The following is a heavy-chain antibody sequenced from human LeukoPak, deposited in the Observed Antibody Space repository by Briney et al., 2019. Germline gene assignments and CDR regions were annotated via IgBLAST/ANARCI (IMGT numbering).Heavy chain of an antibody. CDR3: ARDITPYYYMDV. D-gene: IGHD3-10*01. Sequence: GGSLRLSCAASGFTFSDYYMNWIRQAPGKGLEWVSYLSSSGSTIYYADSVKGRFTISRDNAKNSLYLQMNSLRAEDTAVYYCARDITPYYYMDVWGKGTTVTVSS. J-gene: IGHJ6*03. V-gene: IGHV3-11*04. CDR2: LSSSGSTI. CDR1: GFTFSDYY.